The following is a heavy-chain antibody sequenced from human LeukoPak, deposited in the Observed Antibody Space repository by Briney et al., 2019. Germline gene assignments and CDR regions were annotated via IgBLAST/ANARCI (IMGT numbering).Heavy chain of an antibody. CDR3: ARDLLKDFGVVIIRRYYYGMDV. Sequence: GGSLRLSCAASGFTFSSYAMHWVRQAPGKGLEWVAVISYDGSNKYYADSVKGRFTISRDNSKNTLYLQMSSLRAEDTAVYYCARDLLKDFGVVIIRRYYYGMDVWGQGTTVTVSS. V-gene: IGHV3-30-3*01. CDR2: ISYDGSNK. J-gene: IGHJ6*02. D-gene: IGHD3-3*01. CDR1: GFTFSSYA.